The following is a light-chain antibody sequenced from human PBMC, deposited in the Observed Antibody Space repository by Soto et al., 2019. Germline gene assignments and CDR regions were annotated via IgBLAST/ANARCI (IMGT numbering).Light chain of an antibody. V-gene: IGLV2-14*03. CDR3: TSWTSTSTYV. J-gene: IGLJ1*01. CDR2: DVF. Sequence: QSVLTQDASVSGSPGQSITISCTGTSSDVSGYNYVSWYQQHPGKAPKLMIYDVFTRPSGVSNRFSGSKSGNTASLTISALQAEDEADYYCTSWTSTSTYVFGSGTKVTVL. CDR1: SSDVSGYNY.